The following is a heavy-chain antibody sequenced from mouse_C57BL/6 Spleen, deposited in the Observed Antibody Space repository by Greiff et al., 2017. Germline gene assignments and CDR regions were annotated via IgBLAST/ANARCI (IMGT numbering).Heavy chain of an antibody. CDR1: GYTFTSYW. CDR3: ARRGRYFDY. Sequence: QVQLQQPGAELVKPGASVKLSCKASGYTFTSYWMQWVKQRPGQGLEWIGEIDPSDSYTNYNQKFKGKATLTVDTSSSTAYMQLSSLTSEASAVYYGARRGRYFDYWGQGTTLTVSS. J-gene: IGHJ2*01. CDR2: IDPSDSYT. V-gene: IGHV1-50*01.